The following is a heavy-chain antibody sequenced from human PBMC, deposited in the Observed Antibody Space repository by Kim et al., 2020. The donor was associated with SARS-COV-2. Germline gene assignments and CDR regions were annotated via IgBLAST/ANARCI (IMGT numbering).Heavy chain of an antibody. CDR1: GFTFSGSA. CDR2: IRSKANSYAT. Sequence: GGSLRLSCAASGFTFSGSAMHWVRQASGKGLEWVGRIRSKANSYATAYAASVKGRFTISRDDSKNTAYLQMNSLKTEDTAVYYCTRTSFSYFDCLSKSPFDIWGQGTMVTVSS. J-gene: IGHJ3*02. D-gene: IGHD3-9*01. V-gene: IGHV3-73*01. CDR3: TRTSFSYFDCLSKSPFDI.